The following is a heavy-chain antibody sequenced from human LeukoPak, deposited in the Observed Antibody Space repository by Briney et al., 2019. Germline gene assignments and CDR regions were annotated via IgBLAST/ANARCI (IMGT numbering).Heavy chain of an antibody. CDR2: ISGSGGST. CDR1: GFTFSSYG. Sequence: TGGSLRLSCAASGFTFSSYGMSWVRQAPGKGLEWVSAISGSGGSTYYADSVKGRFTISRDNSKNTLYLQMNSLRAEDTAVYYCAKDGQDDCGGDCYGYYFDYWGQGTLVTVSS. CDR3: AKDGQDDCGGDCYGYYFDY. D-gene: IGHD2-21*02. V-gene: IGHV3-23*01. J-gene: IGHJ4*02.